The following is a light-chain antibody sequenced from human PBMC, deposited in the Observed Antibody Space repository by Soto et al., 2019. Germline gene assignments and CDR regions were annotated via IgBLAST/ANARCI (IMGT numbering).Light chain of an antibody. CDR1: QSISNY. CDR2: AAS. Sequence: DMEMTQSPSSLSASVGVRVTITCRASQSISNYLKWYQHKPGKVPKLLIYAASSLQSGVPTRFSDSASGTHFTLTINSLLPDDFATYYCQPSYGTPLTFGGGTKMEIK. J-gene: IGKJ4*01. CDR3: QPSYGTPLT. V-gene: IGKV1-39*01.